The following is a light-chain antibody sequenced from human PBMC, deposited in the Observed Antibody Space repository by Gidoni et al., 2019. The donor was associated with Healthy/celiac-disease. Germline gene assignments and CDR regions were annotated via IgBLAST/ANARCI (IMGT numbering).Light chain of an antibody. V-gene: IGLV3-19*01. CDR1: SLRSYY. Sequence: SSDLTQDPAVSVALGQTVTITCQGDSLRSYYASWYQQKPGQAPVLVIYGKNNRPSGIPDRFSGSSSGNTASLTITGAQAEDEADYYCNSRDSSGNHHVVFGGGTKLTVL. CDR2: GKN. CDR3: NSRDSSGNHHVV. J-gene: IGLJ2*01.